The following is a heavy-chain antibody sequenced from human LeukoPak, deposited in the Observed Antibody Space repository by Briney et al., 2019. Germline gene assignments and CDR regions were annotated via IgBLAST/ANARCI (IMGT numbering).Heavy chain of an antibody. CDR3: ARLPWGSYRLVDY. J-gene: IGHJ4*02. D-gene: IGHD3-16*02. CDR2: IYYSGST. V-gene: IGHV4-39*07. Sequence: KASETLSLTCTVSGGSISSSSYYWGWIRQPPGKGLEWIGSIYYSGSTYYNPSLKSRVTISVDTSKNQFSLKLSSVTAADTAVYYCARLPWGSYRLVDYWGQGTLVTVSS. CDR1: GGSISSSSYY.